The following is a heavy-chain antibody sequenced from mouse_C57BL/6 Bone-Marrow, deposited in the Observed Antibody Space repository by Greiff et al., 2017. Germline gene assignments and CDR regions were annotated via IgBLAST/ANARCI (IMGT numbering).Heavy chain of an antibody. D-gene: IGHD2-5*01. J-gene: IGHJ4*01. V-gene: IGHV5-2*01. CDR2: INSDGGST. CDR3: ASSNYVFYAMDY. CDR1: EYEFPSHD. Sequence: DVMLVESGGGLVQPGESLKLSCESNEYEFPSHDMSWVRKTPEKRLELVAAINSDGGSTYYPDTMERRFIISRDNTKKTLYLQMSSLRSEDTALYYCASSNYVFYAMDYWGQGTSVTVSS.